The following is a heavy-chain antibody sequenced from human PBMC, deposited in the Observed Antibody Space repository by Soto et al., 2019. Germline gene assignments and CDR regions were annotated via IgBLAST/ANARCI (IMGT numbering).Heavy chain of an antibody. CDR3: ARELGSSFDY. D-gene: IGHD2-2*01. CDR2: TRNKANSYTT. Sequence: EVQLVESGGGLVQPGGSLRLSCAASGFTFSDHYMDWVRQAPGKGLEWVGRTRNKANSYTTEYAASVKGRFTISRDDSKNSLYLQMNSLKTEDTAVYYCARELGSSFDYWGQGTLVTVSS. V-gene: IGHV3-72*01. J-gene: IGHJ4*02. CDR1: GFTFSDHY.